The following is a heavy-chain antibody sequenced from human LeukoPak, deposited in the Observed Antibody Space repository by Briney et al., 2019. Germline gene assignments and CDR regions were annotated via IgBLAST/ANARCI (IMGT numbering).Heavy chain of an antibody. V-gene: IGHV3-74*01. Sequence: GGSLRLSCATSGFAFSSYWMLWVRQAPGKGLVWVSRSGDGSTTTYADSVKGRFTIPRDNTKNILYLEMNSLRAEDTAIYYCARSQFDYWGQGILVTVSS. CDR3: ARSQFDY. CDR2: SGDGSTT. J-gene: IGHJ4*02. CDR1: GFAFSSYW.